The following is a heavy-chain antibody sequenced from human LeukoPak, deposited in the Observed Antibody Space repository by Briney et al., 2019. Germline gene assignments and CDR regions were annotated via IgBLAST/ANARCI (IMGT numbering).Heavy chain of an antibody. V-gene: IGHV3-30*02. CDR1: GFTFRSYG. CDR3: ARRLATWLVDY. Sequence: GGSLRLSCAASGFTFRSYGMHWVRQAPGKGLEWVAFIRYDGSDKYYADSVKGRFTISRDNSQNTMYLQMNSLRAEDTAVYYCARRLATWLVDYWGQGTLLSVSS. J-gene: IGHJ4*02. D-gene: IGHD3-22*01. CDR2: IRYDGSDK.